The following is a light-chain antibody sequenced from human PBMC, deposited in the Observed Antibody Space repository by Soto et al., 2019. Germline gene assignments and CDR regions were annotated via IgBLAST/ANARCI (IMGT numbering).Light chain of an antibody. J-gene: IGKJ4*01. CDR3: QQRSNWGLT. Sequence: EIVLTQSPATLSLSPGERATLSCRASQSVSSYLAWYQQKPGQAPRLLIYDASNRATGIPAWFSGSGSGTDFTLTISSLEPEDFAVYYCQQRSNWGLTFGGGTKVEIK. CDR2: DAS. V-gene: IGKV3-11*01. CDR1: QSVSSY.